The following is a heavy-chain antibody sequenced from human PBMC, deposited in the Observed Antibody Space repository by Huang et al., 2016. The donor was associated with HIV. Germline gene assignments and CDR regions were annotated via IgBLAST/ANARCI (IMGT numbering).Heavy chain of an antibody. V-gene: IGHV4-59*02. CDR2: VYDSGTT. CDR1: GDSVSSHY. D-gene: IGHD6-19*01. CDR3: VRDQGRLAVGGIDNWFDP. Sequence: QVRLQESGPGLVKPSETLSLSCTVSGDSVSSHYWGWIRHPPGKVLEWIGTVYDSGTTKHTPLLKSRITISVDTSKNGFSLNITSVSAADTAMYFCVRDQGRLAVGGIDNWFDPWGQGALVTVSS. J-gene: IGHJ5*02.